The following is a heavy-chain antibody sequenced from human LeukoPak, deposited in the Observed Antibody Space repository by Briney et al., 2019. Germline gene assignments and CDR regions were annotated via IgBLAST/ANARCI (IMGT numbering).Heavy chain of an antibody. CDR1: GFTFSSYA. Sequence: GGSLRLSCAASGFTFSSYAMHWVRQAPGKGLEWVAVISYDGSNKYYADSVKGRFTISRDNSKNTLYLQMNSLRAEDTAVYYCAKDMAGSGPPFDYWGQGTLVTVSS. D-gene: IGHD3-10*01. V-gene: IGHV3-30*18. J-gene: IGHJ4*02. CDR3: AKDMAGSGPPFDY. CDR2: ISYDGSNK.